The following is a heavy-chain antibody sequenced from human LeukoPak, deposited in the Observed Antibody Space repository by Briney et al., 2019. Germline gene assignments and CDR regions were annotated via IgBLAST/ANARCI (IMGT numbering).Heavy chain of an antibody. D-gene: IGHD3/OR15-3a*01. Sequence: PGRSLRLSCAASGFTFSTYGMHWLHQAPGKGLEWVAVIWNDGSNKYYADSVKGRFTISRDNSEDTLYLHMNSLRVDDTAVYYCARAVGPFDYWGQGTLVTVSS. CDR3: ARAVGPFDY. V-gene: IGHV3-33*01. J-gene: IGHJ4*02. CDR1: GFTFSTYG. CDR2: IWNDGSNK.